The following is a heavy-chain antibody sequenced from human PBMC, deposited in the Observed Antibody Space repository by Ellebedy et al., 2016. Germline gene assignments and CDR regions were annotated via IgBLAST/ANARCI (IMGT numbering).Heavy chain of an antibody. CDR1: GYSISSGYY. CDR3: ARDEVGVRFGELLGR. J-gene: IGHJ4*02. Sequence: SETLSLTCTVSGYSISSGYYWGWIRQPPGKGLEWIGNIYHSGSTYYNPSLKTRVTISVDTSKNQFSLKLSSVTAADTAVYYCARDEVGVRFGELLGRWGQGTLVTVSS. CDR2: IYHSGST. V-gene: IGHV4-38-2*02. D-gene: IGHD3-10*01.